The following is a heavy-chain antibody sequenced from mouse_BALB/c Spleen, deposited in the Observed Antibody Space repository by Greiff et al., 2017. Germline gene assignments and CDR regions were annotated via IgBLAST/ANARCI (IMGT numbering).Heavy chain of an antibody. V-gene: IGHV5-6-3*01. CDR3: ARGGRQYGNLAWFAY. CDR1: GFTFSSYG. CDR2: INSNGGST. Sequence: DVMLVESGGGLVQPGGSLKLSCAASGFTFSSYGMSWVRQTPDKRLELVATINSNGGSTYYPDSVKGRFTISRDNAKNTLYLQMSSLKSEDTAMYYWARGGRQYGNLAWFAYWGQGTLVTVSA. D-gene: IGHD2-10*02. J-gene: IGHJ3*01.